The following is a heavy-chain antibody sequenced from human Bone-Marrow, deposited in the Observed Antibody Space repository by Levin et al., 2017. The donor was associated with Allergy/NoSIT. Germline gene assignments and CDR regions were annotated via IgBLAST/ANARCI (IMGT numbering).Heavy chain of an antibody. CDR1: GASINDGDTYY. Sequence: KTSETLSLTCAVSGASINDGDTYYWGWIRQTPEKGLEWIGNMYNSAITFYNESFKSRVTISQDTPKNQIFLRLDSVTAADTALYYCARARYITSGGTGHWCDAWGQGALVTVSS. CDR3: ARARYITSGGTGHWCDA. J-gene: IGHJ5*02. D-gene: IGHD1-20*01. CDR2: MYNSAIT. V-gene: IGHV4-39*07.